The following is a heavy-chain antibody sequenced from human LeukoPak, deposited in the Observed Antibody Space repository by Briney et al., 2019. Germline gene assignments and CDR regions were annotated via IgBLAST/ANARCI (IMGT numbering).Heavy chain of an antibody. J-gene: IGHJ3*02. V-gene: IGHV4-30-4*01. D-gene: IGHD3-16*01. CDR1: GGSTSSGDYY. CDR3: ARGGGLQPYDAFDI. Sequence: KPSETLSLTCTVSGGSTSSGDYYWSWIRQPPGKGLEWIGYIYYSGSTYYNPSLKSRVTISVDTSKNQFSLKLSSVTAADTAVYYCARGGGLQPYDAFDIWGQGTMVTVSS. CDR2: IYYSGST.